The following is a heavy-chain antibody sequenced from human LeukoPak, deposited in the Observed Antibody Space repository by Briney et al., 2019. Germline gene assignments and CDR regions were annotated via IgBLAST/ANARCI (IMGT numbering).Heavy chain of an antibody. V-gene: IGHV1-3*01. J-gene: IGHJ4*02. CDR1: GYTFTSYA. CDR2: INAGNGNT. D-gene: IGHD3-16*01. CDR3: ARMMAVGGFDY. Sequence: ASVKVSCKASGYTFTSYAMHWVRQAPGQRLEWMGWINAGNGNTKYSQKFQDRVTITRDTSASTAYMELSSLRSEDTAVYYCARMMAVGGFDYWGQGTLVTVSS.